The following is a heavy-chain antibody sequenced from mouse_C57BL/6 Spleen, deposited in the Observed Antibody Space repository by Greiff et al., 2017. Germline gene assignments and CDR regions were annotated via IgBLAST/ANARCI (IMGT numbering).Heavy chain of an antibody. J-gene: IGHJ2*01. Sequence: QVQLQQSGPELVKPGASVKISCKASGYSFTSYYIHWVKQRPGQGLEWIGWIYPGSGNTKYNEKFKGKATLTADTSSSTAYMQLSSLTSEDSAVYYCASGGNYELFDYWGQGTTLTVSS. CDR2: IYPGSGNT. CDR1: GYSFTSYY. V-gene: IGHV1-66*01. CDR3: ASGGNYELFDY. D-gene: IGHD2-1*01.